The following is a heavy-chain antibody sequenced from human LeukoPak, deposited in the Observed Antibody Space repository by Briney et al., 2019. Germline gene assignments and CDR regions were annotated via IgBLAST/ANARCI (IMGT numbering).Heavy chain of an antibody. CDR1: GGSISSSSYY. D-gene: IGHD3-22*01. Sequence: SETLSLTCTVSGGSISSSSYYWGWIRQPPGKGLEWIGSIYYSGSTYYNPSLKSRVTMSVDTSKKQFALKLNTVTAADTAVYYCARLRFYDSTGYSPGHYMDVWGKGTTATVSS. CDR3: ARLRFYDSTGYSPGHYMDV. V-gene: IGHV4-39*06. J-gene: IGHJ6*03. CDR2: IYYSGST.